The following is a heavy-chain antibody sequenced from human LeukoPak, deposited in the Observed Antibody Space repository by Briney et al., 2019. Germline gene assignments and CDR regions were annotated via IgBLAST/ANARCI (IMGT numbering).Heavy chain of an antibody. Sequence: PSETLSLTCTVSGGSISSYYWSWIRQPPGKGLEWIGYIYYSGSTNYNPSLKGRVTISVDTSKNQFSLKLSSVTAADTALYYCARHRSTAAGPSFYYYYGMDVWGQGTTVTVSS. CDR3: ARHRSTAAGPSFYYYYGMDV. CDR2: IYYSGST. V-gene: IGHV4-59*08. D-gene: IGHD6-13*01. J-gene: IGHJ6*02. CDR1: GGSISSYY.